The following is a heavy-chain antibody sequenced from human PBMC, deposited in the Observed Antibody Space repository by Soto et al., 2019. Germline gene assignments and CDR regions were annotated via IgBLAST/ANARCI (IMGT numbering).Heavy chain of an antibody. D-gene: IGHD6-19*01. J-gene: IGHJ4*02. CDR1: GFTFSSYA. V-gene: IGHV3-23*01. CDR3: AKDRSRQWLGGSFDY. CDR2: ISGSGGST. Sequence: EVQVLESGGGLVQPGGSLRLSCAASGFTFSSYAMSWVRQAPGKGLEWVSAISGSGGSTYYADSVKGRFTISRDNSKNTLYLQMNSLRAEDTAVYYCAKDRSRQWLGGSFDYWGQGTLVTVSS.